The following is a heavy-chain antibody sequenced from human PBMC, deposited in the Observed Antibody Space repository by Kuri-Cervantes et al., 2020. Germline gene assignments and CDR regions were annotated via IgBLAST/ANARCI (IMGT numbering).Heavy chain of an antibody. CDR2: INPSSGGT. Sequence: ASVKVSCKASGYTFTGYYMHWVRQAPGQGLEWMGWINPSSGGTNYAQKFQGRVTMTRDTSISTAYMELSRLRSDDTAVYYCARVDGFGETTDYYYYYGMDVWGQGTTVTVSS. J-gene: IGHJ6*02. CDR1: GYTFTGYY. D-gene: IGHD3-10*01. CDR3: ARVDGFGETTDYYYYYGMDV. V-gene: IGHV1-2*02.